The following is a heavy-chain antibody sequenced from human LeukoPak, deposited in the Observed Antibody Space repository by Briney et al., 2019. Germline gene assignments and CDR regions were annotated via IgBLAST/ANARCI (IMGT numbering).Heavy chain of an antibody. J-gene: IGHJ4*02. CDR1: GFTFSSYA. CDR3: AKGSNSGYDYGVKYYFDY. CDR2: ISGSGGST. D-gene: IGHD5-12*01. V-gene: IGHV3-23*01. Sequence: PGRSLRLSCAASGFTFSSYAMSWVRQAPGKGLEWVSAISGSGGSTYYADSVKGRFTISRDNSKNTLYLQMNSLRAEDTAVYYCAKGSNSGYDYGVKYYFDYWGQGTLVTVSS.